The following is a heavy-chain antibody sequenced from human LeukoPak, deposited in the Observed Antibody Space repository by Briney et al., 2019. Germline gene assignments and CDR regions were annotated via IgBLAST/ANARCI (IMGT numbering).Heavy chain of an antibody. J-gene: IGHJ4*02. CDR1: GYTFTGYY. CDR2: INPNSGGT. D-gene: IGHD5-12*01. V-gene: IGHV1-2*02. Sequence: GASVKVSCKASGYTFTGYYMHWVRQAPGQGLEWMGWINPNSGGTNYAQKFQGRVTMTRDTSISTAYMELSRLRSDDTAVYYCARAIFRGYSGYGERPLGYWGQGTLVTVSS. CDR3: ARAIFRGYSGYGERPLGY.